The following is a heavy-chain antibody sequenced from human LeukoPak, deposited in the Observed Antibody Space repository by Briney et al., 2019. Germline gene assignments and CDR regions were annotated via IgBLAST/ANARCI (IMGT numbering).Heavy chain of an antibody. V-gene: IGHV1-69*13. J-gene: IGHJ5*02. Sequence: ASVKVSCKAAGGTFSSYAISWVRQAPGQGLEWMGGIIPIFGTANYAQKFQGRVTITADESTSTAYMELSSLRSEDTAVYYCARDRGLGYCSSTSCYGVYNWFDPWGQGTLVTVST. CDR2: IIPIFGTA. D-gene: IGHD2-2*01. CDR3: ARDRGLGYCSSTSCYGVYNWFDP. CDR1: GGTFSSYA.